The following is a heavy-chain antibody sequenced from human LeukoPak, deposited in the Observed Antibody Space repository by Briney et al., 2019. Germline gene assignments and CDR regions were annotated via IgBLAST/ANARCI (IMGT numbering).Heavy chain of an antibody. J-gene: IGHJ4*02. Sequence: ASVKVSCKAPGYTFTSYGISWVRQAPGQGLEWMGWISAYNGNTNYAQKLQGRVTMTTDTSTSTAYMELRSLRSDDTAVYYCAREYSSGWYKYFDYWGQGTLVTVSS. V-gene: IGHV1-18*01. CDR1: GYTFTSYG. CDR3: AREYSSGWYKYFDY. CDR2: ISAYNGNT. D-gene: IGHD6-19*01.